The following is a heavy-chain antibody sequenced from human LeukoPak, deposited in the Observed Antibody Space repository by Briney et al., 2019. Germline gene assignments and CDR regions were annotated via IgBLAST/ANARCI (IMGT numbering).Heavy chain of an antibody. CDR1: GYTFTGYY. V-gene: IGHV1-2*02. Sequence: ASVKVSCKASGYTFTGYYMHWVRQAPGQGLEWMGWINPNSGGTNYAQKFQGRVTMTRDTSISTAYMELSRLRSDDTAVYYCARPIRYSSGWNGYWGQGTLVTVSS. CDR2: INPNSGGT. J-gene: IGHJ4*02. D-gene: IGHD6-19*01. CDR3: ARPIRYSSGWNGY.